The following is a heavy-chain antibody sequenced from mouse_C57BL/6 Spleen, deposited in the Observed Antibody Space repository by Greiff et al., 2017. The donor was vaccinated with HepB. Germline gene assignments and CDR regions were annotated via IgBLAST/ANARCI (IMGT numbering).Heavy chain of an antibody. CDR1: GYSITSGYY. CDR2: ISYDGSN. Sequence: EVQLQESGPGLVKPSQSLSLTCSVTGYSITSGYYWNWIRQFPGNKLEWMGYISYDGSNNYNPSLKNRISITRDTSKNQFFLKLNSVTTEDTATYYCARGGDGPWFAYWGQGTLVTVSA. CDR3: ARGGDGPWFAY. D-gene: IGHD2-3*01. J-gene: IGHJ3*01. V-gene: IGHV3-6*01.